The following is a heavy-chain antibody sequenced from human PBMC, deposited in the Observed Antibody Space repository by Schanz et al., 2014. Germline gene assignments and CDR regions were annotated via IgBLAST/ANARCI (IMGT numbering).Heavy chain of an antibody. CDR2: IIPVLNIA. CDR3: ARGRGCYDY. Sequence: QLQLVQSGAEVKKPGSSVKVSCKLSGVTFSSYTISWMRQAPGQGLEWMGKIIPVLNIATYAQRFQGRVSITADTSTNTAYMERSSRTAEDTAVHYCARGRGCYDYWGQGTLVTVSS. V-gene: IGHV1-69*02. CDR1: GVTFSSYT. D-gene: IGHD2-21*01. J-gene: IGHJ4*02.